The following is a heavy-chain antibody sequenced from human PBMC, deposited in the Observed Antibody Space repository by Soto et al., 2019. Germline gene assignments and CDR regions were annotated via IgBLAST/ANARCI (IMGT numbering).Heavy chain of an antibody. CDR2: ISVSGGST. CDR3: AKMLLDCSSTSCSNIDYYYGMDV. V-gene: IGHV3-23*01. CDR1: GFTFSSYA. Sequence: GGSLRLSCAASGFTFSSYAMSWVRQAPGKGLEGVSAISVSGGSTYYADSVKGRFTISRDNSKKTLYLQMNSLRAEDTAVYYCAKMLLDCSSTSCSNIDYYYGMDVWGQGTTVTVSS. J-gene: IGHJ6*02. D-gene: IGHD2-2*01.